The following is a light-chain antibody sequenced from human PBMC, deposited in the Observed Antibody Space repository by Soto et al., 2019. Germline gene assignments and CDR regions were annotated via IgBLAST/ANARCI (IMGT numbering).Light chain of an antibody. CDR2: EAS. CDR3: LQHHRYPRT. J-gene: IGKJ1*01. V-gene: IGKV1-17*01. CDR1: QGIEND. Sequence: DLQMTQSPSSLSASVGDRVTITCRASQGIENDLGWYQQRPGKAPKRLIYEASSLQSGVPLRFSGSGSGTEFTLTISSLQPEDSATYYCLQHHRYPRTFGQGTKVEIK.